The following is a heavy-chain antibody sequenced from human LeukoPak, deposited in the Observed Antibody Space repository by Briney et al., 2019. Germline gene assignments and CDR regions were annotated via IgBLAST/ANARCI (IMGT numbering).Heavy chain of an antibody. D-gene: IGHD3-10*01. CDR3: TGNYYGSGSYADFDY. CDR2: IRSTANGYAT. Sequence: GGSLRLSCAASGFTFSGSALHWVRQASGKGLEWVGRIRSTANGYATAYAASVKGRFTVSRDDSKNTAYLQMDSLKTEDTAVYYCTGNYYGSGSYADFDYWGQGTLVTVSS. CDR1: GFTFSGSA. V-gene: IGHV3-73*01. J-gene: IGHJ4*02.